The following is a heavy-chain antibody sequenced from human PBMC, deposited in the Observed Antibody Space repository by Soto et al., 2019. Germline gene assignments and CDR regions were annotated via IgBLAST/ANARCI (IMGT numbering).Heavy chain of an antibody. V-gene: IGHV3-23*01. Sequence: GGSLRLSCAASGFTFSSYAMSWVRQAPWKGLEWVSAISGSGGSTYYADSVKGRFTISRDNSKNTLYLQMNSLRAEDTAVYYCAKGPLTTVTTGWFDPWGQGTLVTVSS. J-gene: IGHJ5*02. D-gene: IGHD4-17*01. CDR2: ISGSGGST. CDR3: AKGPLTTVTTGWFDP. CDR1: GFTFSSYA.